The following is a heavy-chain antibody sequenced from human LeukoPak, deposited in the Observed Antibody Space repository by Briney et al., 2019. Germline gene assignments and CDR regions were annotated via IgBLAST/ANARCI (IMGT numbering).Heavy chain of an antibody. CDR3: ARGGGYSGYDLDY. D-gene: IGHD5-12*01. CDR2: IYYSGST. J-gene: IGHJ4*02. Sequence: SRTLSLTCTVSGGSIGSGGYYWSWIRQHPGKGLEWIGYIYYSGSTYYNPSLKSRVTISVDTSKNQFSLKLSSVTAADTAVYYCARGGGYSGYDLDYWGQGTLVTASS. CDR1: GGSIGSGGYY. V-gene: IGHV4-31*03.